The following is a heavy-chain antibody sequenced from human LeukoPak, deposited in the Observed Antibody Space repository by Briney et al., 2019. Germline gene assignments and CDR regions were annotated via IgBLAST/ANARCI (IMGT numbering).Heavy chain of an antibody. D-gene: IGHD3-10*01. Sequence: SQTLSLTCAISGDSVSSNSAAWNWIRQSPSRGLEWLGRTYYRSKWYNDYAVSVKSRITINPDTSKNQFSLQLNPVTPEDTAVYYCARAGLLWFGEKFYYYYYGMDVWGQGTTVTVSS. V-gene: IGHV6-1*01. J-gene: IGHJ6*02. CDR3: ARAGLLWFGEKFYYYYYGMDV. CDR1: GDSVSSNSAA. CDR2: TYYRSKWYN.